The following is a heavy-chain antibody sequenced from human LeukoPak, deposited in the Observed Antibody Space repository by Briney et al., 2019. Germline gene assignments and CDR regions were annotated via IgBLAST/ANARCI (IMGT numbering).Heavy chain of an antibody. J-gene: IGHJ4*02. D-gene: IGHD3-22*01. V-gene: IGHV4-30-2*01. CDR1: GGSISSGGYS. Sequence: SETLSLTCAVSGGSISSGGYSWSWIRQPPGQGLEWIGYIYHSGSTYYNPSLKSRVTISVDRSKNQFSLKLGSVTAADTAVYYCARGIPNYYDSSGYLDYWGQGTLVTVSS. CDR2: IYHSGST. CDR3: ARGIPNYYDSSGYLDY.